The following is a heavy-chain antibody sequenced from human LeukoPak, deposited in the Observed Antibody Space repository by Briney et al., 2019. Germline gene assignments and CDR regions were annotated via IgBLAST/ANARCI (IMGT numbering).Heavy chain of an antibody. CDR2: IYYSGST. J-gene: IGHJ6*03. CDR1: GGSISSYY. V-gene: IGHV4-59*01. CDR3: ARETSQKGAHYMDV. D-gene: IGHD3-16*01. Sequence: PSETLSLTCTVSGGSISSYYWSWIRQPPGKGLEWIGYIYYSGSTNYHPSLKSRVTISVDTSKNQFSLKLSSVTAADTAVYYCARETSQKGAHYMDVWGKGTTVTISS.